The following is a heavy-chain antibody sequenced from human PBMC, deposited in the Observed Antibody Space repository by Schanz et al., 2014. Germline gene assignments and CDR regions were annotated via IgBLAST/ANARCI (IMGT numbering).Heavy chain of an antibody. V-gene: IGHV3-33*08. CDR1: GFTFSSYG. J-gene: IGHJ5*02. CDR3: ARDSIIRDMGPFDP. Sequence: QVELVESGGGVVQPGRSRRLSCEASGFTFSSYGMHWVRQAPGKGLEWVAVIWYDGSNKDYADSVKGRFTISRDNSKNMLYLQMNSLRGEDTAVYYCARDSIIRDMGPFDPWGQGTLVVVSS. CDR2: IWYDGSNK.